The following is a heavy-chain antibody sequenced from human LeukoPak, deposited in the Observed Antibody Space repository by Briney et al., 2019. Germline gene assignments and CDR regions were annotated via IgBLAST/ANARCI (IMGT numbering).Heavy chain of an antibody. V-gene: IGHV3-21*01. CDR1: GFTFSTYT. CDR2: ISSSTYI. J-gene: IGHJ4*02. Sequence: GGSLRLSCAASGFTFSTYTMNWVRQAPGKGLEWVSSISSSTYIYYADSVEGRFTISRDNAKNSLYLQMNSLRAEDTAVYYCASARYSENWGQGTLVTVSS. CDR3: ASARYSEN. D-gene: IGHD1-26*01.